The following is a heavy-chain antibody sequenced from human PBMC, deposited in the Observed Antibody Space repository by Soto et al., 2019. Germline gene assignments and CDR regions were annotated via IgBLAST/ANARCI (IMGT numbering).Heavy chain of an antibody. V-gene: IGHV1-58*02. CDR2: IVVGSGNT. J-gene: IGHJ4*02. D-gene: IGHD1-26*01. Sequence: SVKVSCKASGFTFTSSAMQWVRQARGQRLEWIGWIVVGSGNTNYAQKFQERVTISRDMSTSTAYMELSSLRSEDTAVYYCAAGSGSNLGGAFDYWGQGTLVPVS. CDR3: AAGSGSNLGGAFDY. CDR1: GFTFTSSA.